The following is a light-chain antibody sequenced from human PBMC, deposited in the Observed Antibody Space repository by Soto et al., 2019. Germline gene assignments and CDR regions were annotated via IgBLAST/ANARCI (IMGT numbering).Light chain of an antibody. V-gene: IGKV3-15*01. J-gene: IGKJ1*01. CDR2: GAS. Sequence: EIVMTQSPATLSVSPGERATLSCRASQSVSSNLAWYQQKPGKAPRLLIYGASTRATGIPSRFSGSGSGTEFTLTISSLQSEDVAVYYCQKYNNGPQTFGQGTKVEIK. CDR1: QSVSSN. CDR3: QKYNNGPQT.